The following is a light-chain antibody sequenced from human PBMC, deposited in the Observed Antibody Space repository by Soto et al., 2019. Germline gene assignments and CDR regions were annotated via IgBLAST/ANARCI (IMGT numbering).Light chain of an antibody. V-gene: IGKV3D-20*02. J-gene: IGKJ1*01. CDR2: AAS. CDR3: QQRINWPPAWA. Sequence: EIVMTQSPATLSASPGERATLSCRASQSVSSSYLAWSQQKPGRAPTLLIYAASSRATGIPDRFSGSGSGTDFTLTISRLEPEDFAVYYCQQRINWPPAWAFGQGTKVDI. CDR1: QSVSSSY.